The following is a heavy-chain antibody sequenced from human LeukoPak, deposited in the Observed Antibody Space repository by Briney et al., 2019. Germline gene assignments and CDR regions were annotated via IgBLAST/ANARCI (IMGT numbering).Heavy chain of an antibody. V-gene: IGHV1-18*01. CDR3: ARDRESNAY. CDR2: ISAHNGKT. D-gene: IGHD1-26*01. Sequence: ASMKVSCKTSGFTFSNYGISWVRQAPGQGLEWMGWISAHNGKTIYAQKFQGRVTMTTDTSSSTAYMELRSLESDDTAVYYCARDRESNAYWGQGTLLTVSS. J-gene: IGHJ4*02. CDR1: GFTFSNYG.